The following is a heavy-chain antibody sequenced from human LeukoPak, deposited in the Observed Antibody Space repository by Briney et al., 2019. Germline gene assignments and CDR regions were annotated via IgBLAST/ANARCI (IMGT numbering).Heavy chain of an antibody. D-gene: IGHD6-13*01. CDR2: IKQDGSEK. V-gene: IGHV3-7*01. CDR1: GFTFSSYW. Sequence: PGGSLRLSCAASGFTFSSYWMSWVRQAPGKGLEWVANIKQDGSEKYYVDSVKGRFTISRDNAKNSLYLQMNSLRAEDTAVYYCARDRGSSWYRILGYWGQGTLVTVSS. CDR3: ARDRGSSWYRILGY. J-gene: IGHJ4*02.